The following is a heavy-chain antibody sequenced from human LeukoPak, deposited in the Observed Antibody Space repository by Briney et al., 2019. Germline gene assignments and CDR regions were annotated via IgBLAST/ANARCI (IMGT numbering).Heavy chain of an antibody. CDR1: GGSISSGGYY. CDR3: ASHSYGYYYGMDV. D-gene: IGHD5-18*01. V-gene: IGHV4-31*03. Sequence: SETLSLTCTVSGGSISSGGYYWSWIRQQPGKGLEWIGYIYYSGSTYYNPSLKSRVTISVDTSKNQFSLKLSSVTAADTAVYYCASHSYGYYYGMDVWGQGTTVTVSS. CDR2: IYYSGST. J-gene: IGHJ6*02.